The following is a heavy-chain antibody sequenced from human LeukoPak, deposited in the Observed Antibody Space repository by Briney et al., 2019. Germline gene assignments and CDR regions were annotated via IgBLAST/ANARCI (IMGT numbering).Heavy chain of an antibody. Sequence: GGSLRLSCAASGFTFSDYYMSWIRPAPGKGLEWVSYISSSGSTIYYADSVKGRFTISRDNAKNSLYLQMNSLRAEDTAVYYCAKDYYDSSGSHFDYWGQGTLVTVSS. CDR3: AKDYYDSSGSHFDY. CDR2: ISSSGSTI. V-gene: IGHV3-11*01. J-gene: IGHJ4*02. D-gene: IGHD3-22*01. CDR1: GFTFSDYY.